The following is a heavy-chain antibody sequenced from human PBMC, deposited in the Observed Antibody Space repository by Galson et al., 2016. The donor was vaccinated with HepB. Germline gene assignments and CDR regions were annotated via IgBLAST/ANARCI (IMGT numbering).Heavy chain of an antibody. CDR1: GFTFSSYG. CDR3: ARDPRWLQQGFKYYFDF. CDR2: ISYDGSNK. D-gene: IGHD5-24*01. J-gene: IGHJ4*02. Sequence: SLRLSCAASGFTFSSYGMHWVRQAPGKGLEWVAVISYDGSNKYYTDSVKGRFTISRDNSKNTLYLQVNSLRAEDAAMYYCARDPRWLQQGFKYYFDFWGQGTLVTVSS. V-gene: IGHV3-30*03.